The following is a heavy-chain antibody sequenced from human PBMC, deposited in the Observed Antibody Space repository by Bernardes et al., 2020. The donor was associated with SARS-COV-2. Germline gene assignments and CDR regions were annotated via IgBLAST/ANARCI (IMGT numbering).Heavy chain of an antibody. CDR3: ARDSPYYDFWSVSYRSGGFDL. V-gene: IGHV3-13*01. CDR2: IGTGDDT. CDR1: GFTFSNFD. D-gene: IGHD3-3*01. J-gene: IGHJ2*01. Sequence: GGSLRLSCAASGFTFSNFDMHWVRQPPGKGLEWVAAIGTGDDTYYSDSVKGRFTISRENAKNSLWLQMNNLRAGDTAVYYCARDSPYYDFWSVSYRSGGFDLWGRGSLVTVSS.